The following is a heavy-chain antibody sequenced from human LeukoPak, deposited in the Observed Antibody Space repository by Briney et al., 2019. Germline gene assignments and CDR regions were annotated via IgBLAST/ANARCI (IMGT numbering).Heavy chain of an antibody. CDR3: ARASWGNIVATNHNLDY. J-gene: IGHJ4*02. CDR1: GYTFTGYY. Sequence: GASVKVSCKASGYTFTGYYMHWVRQAPGQGLEWMGWINPNSGGTNYAQKFQGRVTMTRDASISTAYMELSRLRSDDTAVYYCARASWGNIVATNHNLDYWGQGTLVTVSS. V-gene: IGHV1-2*02. D-gene: IGHD5-12*01. CDR2: INPNSGGT.